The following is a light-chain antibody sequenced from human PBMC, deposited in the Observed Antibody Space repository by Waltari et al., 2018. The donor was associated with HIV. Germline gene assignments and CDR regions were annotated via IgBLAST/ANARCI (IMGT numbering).Light chain of an antibody. CDR1: QGISNY. Sequence: DIQMTQSPSSLSASVGDSVTITCRASQGISNYLAWFQQKPGKAPKSLMYAASNLQTGVPSKFSGSGSGTDFTLTINSLQPEDVATYYCQQSYSTLAWTFGQGTKVEVK. V-gene: IGKV1-16*02. CDR3: QQSYSTLAWT. CDR2: AAS. J-gene: IGKJ1*01.